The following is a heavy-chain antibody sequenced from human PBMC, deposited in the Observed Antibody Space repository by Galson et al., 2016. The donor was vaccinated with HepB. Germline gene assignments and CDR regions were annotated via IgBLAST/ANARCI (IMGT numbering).Heavy chain of an antibody. J-gene: IGHJ6*02. D-gene: IGHD1-1*01. CDR1: GFSLSRYS. V-gene: IGHV3-23*01. CDR2: ITDSGDRR. CDR3: AKIRVTTAEPGFGMDV. Sequence: SLRLSCAASGFSLSRYSMTWVRQAPGKGLEWVSAITDSGDRRFYADSVRGRFSISRDNSNKMFFLQMNSLRAEDTAVYFCAKIRVTTAEPGFGMDVWGRGTTVTVSS.